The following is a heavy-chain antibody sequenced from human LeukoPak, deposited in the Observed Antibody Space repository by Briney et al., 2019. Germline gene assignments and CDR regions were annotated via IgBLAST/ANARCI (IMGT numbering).Heavy chain of an antibody. CDR3: AKDDNPQQVAGTDRAFDT. D-gene: IGHD6-19*01. V-gene: IGHV3-30*18. CDR2: ISYDGSNK. CDR1: GFTFSSYG. Sequence: GRSLRLSCAASGFTFSSYGMHWVRQAPGKGLEWVAVISYDGSNKYYADSVKGRFTISRDNSKNTLYLQMNSLRAEDTAVYYCAKDDNPQQVAGTDRAFDTWGQGPMATVSS. J-gene: IGHJ3*02.